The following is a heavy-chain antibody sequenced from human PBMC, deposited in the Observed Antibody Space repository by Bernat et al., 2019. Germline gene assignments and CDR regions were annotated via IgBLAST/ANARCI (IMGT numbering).Heavy chain of an antibody. Sequence: QLQLQESGPRLVEPSQTLSLACTVTGASIAGGSYHWSWVRQYPGKGLEWIGFVSTSGSTSYNPSLKSRLSISLETSKNQFSVSLTSVTAADTAVYYCAKGDHLGELWHWGQGALVTVSS. V-gene: IGHV4-31*03. CDR1: GASIAGGSYH. J-gene: IGHJ4*02. CDR2: VSTSGST. D-gene: IGHD3-16*01. CDR3: AKGDHLGELWH.